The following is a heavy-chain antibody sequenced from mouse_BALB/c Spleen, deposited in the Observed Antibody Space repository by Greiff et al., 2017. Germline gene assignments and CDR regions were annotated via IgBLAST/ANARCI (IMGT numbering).Heavy chain of an antibody. D-gene: IGHD2-4*01. J-gene: IGHJ4*01. CDR1: GFTFNTNA. Sequence: EVQLVETGGGLVQPKGSLNLSCAASGFTFNTNAMNWVRQAPGKGLEWVARIRSKSNNYATYYADSVKDRFTISRDDSQSMLYLQMNNLKTEDTAMYYCVRYDYDYAMDYWGQGTSVTVSS. CDR2: IRSKSNNYAT. CDR3: VRYDYDYAMDY. V-gene: IGHV10S3*01.